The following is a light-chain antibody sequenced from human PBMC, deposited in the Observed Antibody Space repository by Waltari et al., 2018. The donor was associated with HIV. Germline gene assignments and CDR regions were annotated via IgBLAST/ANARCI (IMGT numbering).Light chain of an antibody. Sequence: VLTKSPGTLPLSPGERDTLSCRAIQSVSSSYLALYQQRPGQAPRLLIYGASSRAAGIPDRFTGSGSGTDFTLTISRLEPEDFAVYYCQHFDTSLPKYTFGQGTKLEIK. CDR3: QHFDTSLPKYT. CDR1: QSVSSSY. J-gene: IGKJ2*01. CDR2: GAS. V-gene: IGKV3-20*01.